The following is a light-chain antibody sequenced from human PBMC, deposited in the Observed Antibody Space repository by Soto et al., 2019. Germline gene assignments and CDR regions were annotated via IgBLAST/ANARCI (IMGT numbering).Light chain of an antibody. J-gene: IGLJ3*02. CDR1: SSDVGSYDL. CDR2: EVS. Sequence: QSALTQPASVSGSPGQSITISCTGTSSDVGSYDLVSWYQHHPGKAPKLMIYEVSKRPSGVSNRFSGSKSGNTASLTISGLQAEDEADYYCCSYAGSSTEVFGGGTKLT. CDR3: CSYAGSSTEV. V-gene: IGLV2-23*02.